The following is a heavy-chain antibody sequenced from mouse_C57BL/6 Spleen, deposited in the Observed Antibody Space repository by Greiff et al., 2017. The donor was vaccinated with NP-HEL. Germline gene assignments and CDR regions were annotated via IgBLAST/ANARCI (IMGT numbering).Heavy chain of an antibody. CDR3: SRWRTWLYAIDY. J-gene: IGHJ4*01. Sequence: QFPLLPPVPVLVMPGASVKLSCKASGYTFTSYWLHWVKQRPGQGLEWFGNLYPSDSYTNYNQKLKGKATLTVDTSSRHAYMQLSSLTYEDSAIYYCSRWRTWLYAIDYWGQGTSVTVSS. V-gene: IGHV1-50*01. CDR1: GYTFTSYW. CDR2: LYPSDSYT.